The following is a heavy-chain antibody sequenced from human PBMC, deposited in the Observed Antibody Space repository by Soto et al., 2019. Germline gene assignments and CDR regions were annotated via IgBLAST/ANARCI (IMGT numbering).Heavy chain of an antibody. D-gene: IGHD6-19*01. CDR2: ISSSSSYI. Sequence: GGSLRLSCAASGFTFSSYSMNWVRQAPGKGLEWVSSISSSSSYIYYADSVKGRFTISRDNAKNSLYLQMNSLRAEDTAVYYCARSEYSSGSTFDPWGQGTLVTVSS. J-gene: IGHJ5*02. CDR3: ARSEYSSGSTFDP. CDR1: GFTFSSYS. V-gene: IGHV3-21*01.